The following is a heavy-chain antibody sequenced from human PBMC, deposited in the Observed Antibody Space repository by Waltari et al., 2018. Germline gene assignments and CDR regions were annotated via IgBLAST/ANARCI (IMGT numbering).Heavy chain of an antibody. J-gene: IGHJ5*02. D-gene: IGHD3-3*01. CDR2: ISYDGSEK. V-gene: IGHV3-33*05. CDR3: ARDSAIRFLQWLPQSKGFDP. Sequence: LEWVAFISYDGSEKQYAESVNGRFTISRDNSNNTVSLQMNSLRDDDTSFYYCARDSAIRFLQWLPQSKGFDPWGQGTLVIVSS.